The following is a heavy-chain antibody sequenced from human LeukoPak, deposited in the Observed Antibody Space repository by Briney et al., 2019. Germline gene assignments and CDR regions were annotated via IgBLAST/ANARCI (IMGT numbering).Heavy chain of an antibody. D-gene: IGHD2-15*01. CDR2: IVGSGGDT. J-gene: IGHJ2*01. CDR1: GLTFSIYA. Sequence: GGSLRLSCAASGLTFSIYAMSWVRQAPGRGPELVSGIVGSGGDTYYADSVKGRFTISRDTSKTTLYLQMNSLRAEDTPIYCCAPRGPRFGYCSGGSCHWYFDLWGRGTLVTVSS. V-gene: IGHV3-23*01. CDR3: APRGPRFGYCSGGSCHWYFDL.